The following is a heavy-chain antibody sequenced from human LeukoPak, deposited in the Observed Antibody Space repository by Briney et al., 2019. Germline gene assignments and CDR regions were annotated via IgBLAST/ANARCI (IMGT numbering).Heavy chain of an antibody. CDR2: IYHSGST. CDR3: ARRDSSGCNGY. CDR1: GYSISSGYY. J-gene: IGHJ4*02. Sequence: PSETLSLTCAVSGYSISSGYYWGWIRQPPGKGLEWIGSIYHSGSTYYNPSLKSRVTISVDTSKNQFSLKLSSVTAADTAVYYCARRDSSGCNGYWGQGTLVTVSS. D-gene: IGHD6-19*01. V-gene: IGHV4-38-2*01.